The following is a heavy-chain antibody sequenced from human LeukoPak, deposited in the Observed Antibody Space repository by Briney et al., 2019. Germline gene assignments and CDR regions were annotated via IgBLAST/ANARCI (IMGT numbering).Heavy chain of an antibody. D-gene: IGHD1-1*01. CDR3: ARHRNWNDFDY. J-gene: IGHJ4*02. CDR1: GGSISSYY. CDR2: IYYSGST. Sequence: PSETLSLTCTVSGGSISSYYWSWIRQPPGKGLERIGYIYYSGSTNYNPSLKSRVTISVDTSKNQFSLKLSSVTAADTAVYYCARHRNWNDFDYWGQGTLVTVSS. V-gene: IGHV4-59*08.